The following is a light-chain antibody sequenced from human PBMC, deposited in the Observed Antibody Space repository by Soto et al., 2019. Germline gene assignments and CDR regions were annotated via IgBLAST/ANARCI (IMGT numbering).Light chain of an antibody. J-gene: IGLJ3*02. CDR2: EDS. CDR3: QVWDRTSDHWV. V-gene: IGLV3-21*02. CDR1: NIGSQD. Sequence: SYVLTQPPSVSVAPRQTARITCGGNNIGSQDVFWYQQKAGQAPVLVVYEDSDRPSGTPERFSGSNSETTATLTISRVEAGDEADYYCQVWDRTSDHWVFGGGTKVTVL.